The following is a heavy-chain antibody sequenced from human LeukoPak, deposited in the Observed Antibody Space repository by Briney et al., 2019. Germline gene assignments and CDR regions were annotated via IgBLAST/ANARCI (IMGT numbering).Heavy chain of an antibody. V-gene: IGHV3-21*01. J-gene: IGHJ4*02. CDR1: GFTFSSYS. CDR2: ISSSSSYI. D-gene: IGHD3-22*01. Sequence: GGSLRLSCAASGFTFSSYSMNWVRQAPGKGLEWVSSISSSSSYIYYADSVKGRFTISRDNAKNSLYLQMNSLRAEDTAVYYCAREGHYYDSSGPYDDWGQGTLVTVSS. CDR3: AREGHYYDSSGPYDD.